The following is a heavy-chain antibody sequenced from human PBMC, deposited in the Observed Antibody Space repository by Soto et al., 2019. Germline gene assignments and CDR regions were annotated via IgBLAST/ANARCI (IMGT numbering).Heavy chain of an antibody. CDR1: GFTFSSYG. CDR3: ARGGDTAMVHIDY. CDR2: IWYDGSNK. V-gene: IGHV3-33*01. J-gene: IGHJ4*02. Sequence: VQLVESGGGVVQPGRSLRLSCAASGFTFSSYGMHWVRQAPGKGLEWVAVIWYDGSNKYYADSVKGRFTISRDNSKNTLYLQMNSLRAEDTAVYYCARGGDTAMVHIDYWGQGTLVTVSS. D-gene: IGHD5-18*01.